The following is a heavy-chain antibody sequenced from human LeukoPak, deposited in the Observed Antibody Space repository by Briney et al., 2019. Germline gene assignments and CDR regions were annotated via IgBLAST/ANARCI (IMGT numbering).Heavy chain of an antibody. D-gene: IGHD3-10*01. J-gene: IGHJ4*02. CDR1: GGSFSISY. CDR3: ARHGSYSFDS. V-gene: IGHV4-34*01. CDR2: IYHSGGA. Sequence: KSSETLSLTCGVSGGSFSISYWSWIRQPPNKGLEWIGQIYHSGGANYNPSLRSRVTISIDTSRNQLSLRLSSVTAADTAVYYCARHGSYSFDSWGQGTLVTVSS.